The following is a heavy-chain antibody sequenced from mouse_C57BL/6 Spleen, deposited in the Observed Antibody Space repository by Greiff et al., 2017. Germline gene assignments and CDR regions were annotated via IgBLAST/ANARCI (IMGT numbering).Heavy chain of an antibody. CDR2: IYPGSGNT. J-gene: IGHJ2*01. CDR1: GYTFTDYY. D-gene: IGHD1-1*01. V-gene: IGHV1-76*01. CDR3: ARGITTVVAGPFDY. Sequence: QVQLQQSGAELVRPGASVKLSCKASGYTFTDYYINWVKQRPGQGLEWIARIYPGSGNTYYNEKFKGKATLTAEKSSSTAYMQLSSLTSEDSAVYFCARGITTVVAGPFDYWGQGTTLTVSS.